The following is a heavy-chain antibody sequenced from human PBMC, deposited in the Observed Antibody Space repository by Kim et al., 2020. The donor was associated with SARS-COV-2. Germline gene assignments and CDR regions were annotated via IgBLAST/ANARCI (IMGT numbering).Heavy chain of an antibody. J-gene: IGHJ5*02. CDR1: GGTFSSYA. CDR3: ARDLGDSSSWYNWFDP. D-gene: IGHD6-13*01. CDR2: IIPIFGTA. V-gene: IGHV1-69*13. Sequence: SVKVSCKASGGTFSSYAISWVRQAPGQGLEWMGGIIPIFGTANYAQKFQGRVTITADESTSTAYMELSSLRSEDTAVYYCARDLGDSSSWYNWFDPWGQGPLVTVSS.